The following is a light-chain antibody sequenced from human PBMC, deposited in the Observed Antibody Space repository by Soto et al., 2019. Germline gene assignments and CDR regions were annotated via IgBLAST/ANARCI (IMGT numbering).Light chain of an antibody. V-gene: IGLV2-14*01. J-gene: IGLJ2*01. Sequence: QSVLTQPASVSGSPGQSITISCAGTSSDVGDYNYVSWYQHHPGKAPKLILYEVTNRPSGVSNRFSGSKSGNTASLTISGLQFEDEADYYCSSYTSTTTPVVFGGGTKLTVL. CDR2: EVT. CDR1: SSDVGDYNY. CDR3: SSYTSTTTPVV.